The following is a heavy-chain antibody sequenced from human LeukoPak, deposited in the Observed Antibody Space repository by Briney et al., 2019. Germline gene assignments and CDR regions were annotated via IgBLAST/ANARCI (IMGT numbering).Heavy chain of an antibody. CDR2: ISGSGGST. D-gene: IGHD1-26*01. J-gene: IGHJ4*02. CDR1: GFTFSNYA. Sequence: GGSLRLSCAASGFTFSNYAMSWVRKAPGKGLEWVSLISGSGGSTYYADSVKGRFTISRDNSKNTLYLQMNSLRAEDTAIYYCAKDYVGVTPDYWGQGTLVTVSS. V-gene: IGHV3-23*01. CDR3: AKDYVGVTPDY.